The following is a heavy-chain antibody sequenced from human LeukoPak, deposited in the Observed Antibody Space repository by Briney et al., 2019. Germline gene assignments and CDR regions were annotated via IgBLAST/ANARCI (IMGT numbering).Heavy chain of an antibody. J-gene: IGHJ6*02. CDR2: ISWNGGSA. CDR1: GFSFKDYA. V-gene: IGHV3-9*01. Sequence: GGSLRLSCAATGFSFKDYAMHWVRQIPGKGLEWVSAISWNGGSAAYADSVKGRFTTSRDNAKNSLFLQLGNLRPEDTALYYCAKHLRATNTFTFFGLDVWGQGTTVTVSS. CDR3: AKHLRATNTFTFFGLDV. D-gene: IGHD1-26*01.